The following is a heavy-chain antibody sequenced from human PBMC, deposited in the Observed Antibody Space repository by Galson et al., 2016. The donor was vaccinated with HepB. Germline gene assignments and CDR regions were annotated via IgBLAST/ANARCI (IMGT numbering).Heavy chain of an antibody. D-gene: IGHD3-10*01. CDR3: AHRGPGELLMY. CDR1: GFSLNTSGVG. CDR2: IYWDDDK. J-gene: IGHJ4*02. V-gene: IGHV2-5*02. Sequence: ALVKPTQTLTLTCTFSGFSLNTSGVGVGWIRQPPGKALEWLALIYWDDDKRYSPFLKRRLTITKDTSKNQVVLRMINMDPVDTATYYCAHRGPGELLMYWGQGTLVTVSS.